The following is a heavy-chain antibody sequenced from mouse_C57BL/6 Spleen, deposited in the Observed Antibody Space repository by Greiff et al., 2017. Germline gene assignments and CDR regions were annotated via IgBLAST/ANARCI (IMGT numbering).Heavy chain of an antibody. V-gene: IGHV14-3*01. CDR2: IDPANGNT. CDR3: ARYPSYGSSYAMDY. J-gene: IGHJ4*01. D-gene: IGHD1-1*01. CDR1: GFNIQNTY. Sequence: EVQLQQSVAELVRPGASVKLSCTASGFNIQNTYMHWVKQRPEQGLEWIGRIDPANGNTKYAPKFQGKATITADTSSNTAYLQLSSLTSEDTAIYYCARYPSYGSSYAMDYWGQGTSVTVSS.